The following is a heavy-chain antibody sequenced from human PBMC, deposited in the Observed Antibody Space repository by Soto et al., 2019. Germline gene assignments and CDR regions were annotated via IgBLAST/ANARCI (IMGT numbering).Heavy chain of an antibody. CDR1: GVSVSSGIYY. D-gene: IGHD1-26*01. CDR3: ARSGSVRYFDY. J-gene: IGHJ4*02. Sequence: SVTLSLTCTVSGVSVSSGIYYWSWIRQSPGKGLEWIGYIYYSGSTNYNPSLKSRVTISVDTSKNQFSLKLSSVTAADTAVYYCARSGSVRYFDYWGQGTLVTVSS. CDR2: IYYSGST. V-gene: IGHV4-61*01.